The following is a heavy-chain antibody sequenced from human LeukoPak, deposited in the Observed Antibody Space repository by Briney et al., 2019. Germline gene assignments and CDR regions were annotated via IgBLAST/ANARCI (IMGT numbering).Heavy chain of an antibody. D-gene: IGHD3-10*01. J-gene: IGHJ4*02. CDR3: TTEELYYGSGMPDFDY. Sequence: PGGSLRLSCAASGFTFSNAWMSWVRQAPGKGLEWVGRIKSKTDGGTTDYAAPVKGRFTISRDDSKNTLYLQTNSLKTEDTAVYYCTTEELYYGSGMPDFDYWGQGTLVTVSS. CDR1: GFTFSNAW. CDR2: IKSKTDGGTT. V-gene: IGHV3-15*01.